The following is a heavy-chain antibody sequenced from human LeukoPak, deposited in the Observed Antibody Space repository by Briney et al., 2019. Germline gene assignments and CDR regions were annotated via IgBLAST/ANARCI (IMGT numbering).Heavy chain of an antibody. CDR1: GYTFTSYD. D-gene: IGHD3-10*01. V-gene: IGHV1-8*03. CDR3: ARSYYGSGTGYYYYMDV. CDR2: MNPNSGNT. Sequence: ASVKVSCKASGYTFTSYDINWVRQATGQGLEWMGWMNPNSGNTGYAQKFQGRVTITRNTSISTAYMELSSLRSEDTAVYYCARSYYGSGTGYYYYMDVWGKGTTVTISS. J-gene: IGHJ6*03.